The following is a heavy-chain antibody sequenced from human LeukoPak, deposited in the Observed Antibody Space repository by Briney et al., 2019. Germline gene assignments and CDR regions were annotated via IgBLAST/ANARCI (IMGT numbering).Heavy chain of an antibody. Sequence: PGGSLRLSCEASGFTFSNYAMSWVRQAPGKGLEWVSSISGSNDNTNYADSVKGRFTISRDNSKNILYLQMNSLTAEDTAVYWCAKDPINWGSIYFDCWGQGTLVTVSS. V-gene: IGHV3-23*01. CDR2: ISGSNDNT. J-gene: IGHJ4*02. CDR1: GFTFSNYA. CDR3: AKDPINWGSIYFDC. D-gene: IGHD7-27*01.